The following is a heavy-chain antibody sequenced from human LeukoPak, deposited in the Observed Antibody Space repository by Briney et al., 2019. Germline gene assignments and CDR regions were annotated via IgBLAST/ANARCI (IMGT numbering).Heavy chain of an antibody. CDR3: ARHGGSYYRYYFDY. J-gene: IGHJ4*02. V-gene: IGHV4-59*08. D-gene: IGHD1-26*01. CDR1: GGSISSYY. Sequence: RASETLSLTCTVSGGSISSYYWSWIRQPPGKGLEWIGYIYYSGSTNYNPSLKSRVTISVDTSKNQFSLKLSSVTAADTAVYYCARHGGSYYRYYFDYWGQGTLVTVSS. CDR2: IYYSGST.